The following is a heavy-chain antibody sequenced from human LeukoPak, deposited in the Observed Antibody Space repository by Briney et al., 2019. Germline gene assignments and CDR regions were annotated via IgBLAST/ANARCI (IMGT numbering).Heavy chain of an antibody. J-gene: IGHJ4*02. CDR3: ARGMRALY. V-gene: IGHV3-7*01. D-gene: IGHD2-8*01. CDR2: IRQDGSEK. CDR1: GITFSNAW. Sequence: GGSLRLSCAASGITFSNAWMTWVRQAPGKGLEWMANIRQDGSEKYYVDSVKGRFTISRDNAKNSLYLQMNSLRAEDTAVYYCARGMRALYWGQGTLVTVSS.